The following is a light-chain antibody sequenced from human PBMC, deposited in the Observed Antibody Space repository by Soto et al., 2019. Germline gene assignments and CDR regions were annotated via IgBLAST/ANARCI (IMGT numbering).Light chain of an antibody. CDR2: GAS. CDR3: QQYGSSPPT. CDR1: QSVSSSY. V-gene: IGKV3-20*01. J-gene: IGKJ1*01. Sequence: EIVLTQSPGTLPLSPGERATLSCRASQSVSSSYLAWYQQTPGQAPRLLIYGASSRATGIPDRFSGSGSGTDFTLTISRLETEDFAVYFCQQYGSSPPTFGQGTKVEIK.